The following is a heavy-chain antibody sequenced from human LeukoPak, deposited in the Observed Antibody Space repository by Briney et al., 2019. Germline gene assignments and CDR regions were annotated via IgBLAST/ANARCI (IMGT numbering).Heavy chain of an antibody. CDR2: ISSSDDET. CDR1: GFTFSSYG. Sequence: GGSLRLSCAASGFTFSSYGMSWVPQAPGKGLDWVSSISSSDDETYFVDSVKGRFTISRDNSKNTLYLQMNSLRAEDTAVYFCAKARYSSLYYFDYWGQGTLVPVSS. V-gene: IGHV3-23*01. CDR3: AKARYSSLYYFDY. J-gene: IGHJ4*02. D-gene: IGHD6-13*01.